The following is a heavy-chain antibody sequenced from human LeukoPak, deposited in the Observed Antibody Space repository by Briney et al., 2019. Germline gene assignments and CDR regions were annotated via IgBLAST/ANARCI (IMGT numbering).Heavy chain of an antibody. CDR1: GGTFSSYA. CDR3: ARSATQQLVNVGAFDI. V-gene: IGHV1-69*04. J-gene: IGHJ3*02. CDR2: IIPILGIA. D-gene: IGHD6-13*01. Sequence: ASVKVSCKASGGTFSSYAISWVRQAPGQGLEWMGRIIPILGIANYAQKFQGRVTITADKSTSTAYMELSSLRSEDTAVYYCARSATQQLVNVGAFDIWGQGTMVTVSS.